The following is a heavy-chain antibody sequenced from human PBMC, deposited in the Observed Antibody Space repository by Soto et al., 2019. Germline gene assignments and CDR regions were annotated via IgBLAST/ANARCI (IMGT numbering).Heavy chain of an antibody. CDR1: GGSISSYY. CDR3: ARAGYSSSWQLRNYYYYGMDV. V-gene: IGHV4-59*01. CDR2: IYYSGST. J-gene: IGHJ6*02. Sequence: SETLSLTCTVSGGSISSYYWSWIRQPPGKGLEWIGYIYYSGSTNYNPSLKSRVTISVDTSKNQFSLKLSSVTAADTAVYYCARAGYSSSWQLRNYYYYGMDVWGQGTTVTVSS. D-gene: IGHD6-13*01.